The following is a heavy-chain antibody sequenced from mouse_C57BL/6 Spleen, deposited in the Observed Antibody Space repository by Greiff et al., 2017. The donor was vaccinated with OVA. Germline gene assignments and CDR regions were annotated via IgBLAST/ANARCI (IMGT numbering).Heavy chain of an antibody. CDR3: TSGYGYDPWFAY. V-gene: IGHV6-3*01. CDR1: GFTFSNYW. CDR2: IRLKSDNYAT. J-gene: IGHJ3*01. D-gene: IGHD2-2*01. Sequence: EVKVVESGGGLVQPGGSMKLSCVASGFTFSNYWMNWVRQSPEKGLEWVAQIRLKSDNYATHSAESVKGRFTISRDDSKSSVYLQMNNLRAEDTGIYYCTSGYGYDPWFAYWGQGTLVTVSA.